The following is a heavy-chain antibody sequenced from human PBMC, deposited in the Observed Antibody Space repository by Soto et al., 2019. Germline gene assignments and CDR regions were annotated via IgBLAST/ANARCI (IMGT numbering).Heavy chain of an antibody. CDR1: GGSISSSNW. Sequence: SETLSLTCAVSGGSISSSNWWSWVRQPPGKGLEWIGEIYHSGSTNYNPSLKSRVTISVDKSKNQFSLKLSSVTAADTAVYYCARAPALGYYGSGSYYKSPLDYYYGMDVWGQGTTVTVSS. V-gene: IGHV4-4*02. J-gene: IGHJ6*02. CDR3: ARAPALGYYGSGSYYKSPLDYYYGMDV. D-gene: IGHD3-10*01. CDR2: IYHSGST.